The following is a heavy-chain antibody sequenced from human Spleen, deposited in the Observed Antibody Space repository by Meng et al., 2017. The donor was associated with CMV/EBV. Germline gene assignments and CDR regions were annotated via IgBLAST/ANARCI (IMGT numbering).Heavy chain of an antibody. D-gene: IGHD3-10*01. V-gene: IGHV1-18*01. J-gene: IGHJ4*02. CDR2: ITAYNGNI. CDR3: ARVVRWRLD. CDR1: GYTFDTYP. Sequence: KVSCKASGYTFDTYPINGVRQAPGQGREWMEWITAYNGNIKSAQKFQGRVTLTTDTSTSTAYMDLRGLRSDGTAVYYCARVVRWRLDWGQGTLVTVSS.